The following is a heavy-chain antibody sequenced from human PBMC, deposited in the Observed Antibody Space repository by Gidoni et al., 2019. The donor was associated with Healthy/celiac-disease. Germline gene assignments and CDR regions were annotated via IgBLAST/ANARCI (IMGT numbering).Heavy chain of an antibody. CDR1: GGSFSGYY. CDR3: ARGRGVSVVGTAPFDY. J-gene: IGHJ4*02. Sequence: QVQLHHCCAGLSKPSETLSLTCAVSGGSFSGYYWSWIRQPPGKGLEWIGEITHSGSTNYKPSLKSRVTISVDKSKNQFSLKLNSVTAADTAVYYCARGRGVSVVGTAPFDYWGQGTLVTVSS. CDR2: ITHSGST. D-gene: IGHD2-21*02. V-gene: IGHV4-34*01.